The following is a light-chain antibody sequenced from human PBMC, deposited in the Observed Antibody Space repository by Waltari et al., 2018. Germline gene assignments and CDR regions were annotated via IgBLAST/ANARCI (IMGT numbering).Light chain of an antibody. CDR2: DAS. CDR3: QQCNNSPPT. V-gene: IGKV3-11*01. CDR1: QSVSSQ. J-gene: IGKJ1*01. Sequence: EIVLIQSPATLSLSPGEGDTLSCRASQSVSSQLVWYQQKRGQAPRLLIYDASNRATGIPARFSGSGSGTDFTLTISSLEPEDFAVYYCQQCNNSPPTFGQGTKVEIK.